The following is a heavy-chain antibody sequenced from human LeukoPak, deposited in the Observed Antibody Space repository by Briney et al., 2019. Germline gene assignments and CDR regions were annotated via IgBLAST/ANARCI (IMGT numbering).Heavy chain of an antibody. J-gene: IGHJ6*02. CDR1: GFTFSSYW. V-gene: IGHV3-74*01. D-gene: IGHD7-27*01. Sequence: GGSLRLSCAASGFTFSSYWMHWVRQAPGKGLVWVSRINSDGSSTSYADSVKGRFTISRDNAKNTLYLQMNSLRAEDTAVYYCARVFGKLGPLAYYYYGMDVWGQGTTVTISS. CDR2: INSDGSST. CDR3: ARVFGKLGPLAYYYYGMDV.